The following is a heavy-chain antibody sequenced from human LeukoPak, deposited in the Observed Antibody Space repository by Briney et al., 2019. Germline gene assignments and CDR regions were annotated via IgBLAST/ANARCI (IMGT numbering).Heavy chain of an antibody. D-gene: IGHD6-13*01. CDR1: GFTFSSYA. V-gene: IGHV3-23*01. Sequence: PGGSLRLSCAASGFTFSSYAMSLVRQAPGKGLEWVSAISGSGGSTYYADSVKGRFTISRDNSKNTLYLQMNSLRAEDTAVYYCAKGDRSSSWYGIDAFDIWGQGTMVTVSS. CDR3: AKGDRSSSWYGIDAFDI. CDR2: ISGSGGST. J-gene: IGHJ3*02.